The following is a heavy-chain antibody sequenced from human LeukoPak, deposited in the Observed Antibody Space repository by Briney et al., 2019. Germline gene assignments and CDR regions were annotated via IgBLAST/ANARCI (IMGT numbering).Heavy chain of an antibody. CDR1: GFTFSSYS. V-gene: IGHV3-21*01. D-gene: IGHD2-2*01. CDR2: ISSSSSYI. Sequence: PGGXXXLSCAASGFTFSSYSMNWVRRAPGKGLEGVSSISSSSSYIYYADSVKGRFTISRDNAKNSLYLQMNSLRAEDTAVYDCAGYCSSTSCYGYYYYYMDVWGKGTTVTVSS. J-gene: IGHJ6*03. CDR3: AGYCSSTSCYGYYYYYMDV.